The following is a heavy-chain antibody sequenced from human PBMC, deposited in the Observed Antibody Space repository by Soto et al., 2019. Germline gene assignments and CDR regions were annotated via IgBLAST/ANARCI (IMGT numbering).Heavy chain of an antibody. Sequence: QVQLLQSGAEVKKPGSSVKVSCTVSGGIFRRYAISWVRQAPGQGLEWLGGIVPIFGTTNYAQKFQGRVTITVDESTSTAYMDLSSLRSDDTAVYYCARPDEGSYSSNHHYYYALDVWGQGTTVTVSS. CDR1: GGIFRRYA. CDR3: ARPDEGSYSSNHHYYYALDV. CDR2: IVPIFGTT. J-gene: IGHJ6*02. V-gene: IGHV1-69*01. D-gene: IGHD3-16*01.